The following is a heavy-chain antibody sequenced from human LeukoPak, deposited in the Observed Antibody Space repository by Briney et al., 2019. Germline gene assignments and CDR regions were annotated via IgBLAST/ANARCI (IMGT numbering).Heavy chain of an antibody. J-gene: IGHJ4*02. CDR2: IWYD. Sequence: GRSLRLSCAASGFTFSTYGMHWVRQAPGKGLEWVALIWYDYADSVKGRFIISRDNSKNTLYLQMNSLRADDTAVYYCARGLQLSPFDYWGQGTLVTVSS. V-gene: IGHV3-33*08. D-gene: IGHD5-24*01. CDR1: GFTFSTYG. CDR3: ARGLQLSPFDY.